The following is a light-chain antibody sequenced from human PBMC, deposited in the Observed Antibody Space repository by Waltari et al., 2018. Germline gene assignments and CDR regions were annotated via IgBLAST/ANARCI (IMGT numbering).Light chain of an antibody. V-gene: IGKV3-15*01. Sequence: EIVMTPSPATLSVSPGERVTLSCRASQSVSNNLAWYQQKPGQAPRLLIYDESTRATDIPARFSGSGSGAEFTLTITSMQSEDFAIYYCQQYNNWPRTFGQGTKVEVK. CDR1: QSVSNN. J-gene: IGKJ1*01. CDR2: DES. CDR3: QQYNNWPRT.